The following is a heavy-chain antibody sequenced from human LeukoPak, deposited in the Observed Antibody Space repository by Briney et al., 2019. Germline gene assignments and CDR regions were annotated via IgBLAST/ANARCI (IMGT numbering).Heavy chain of an antibody. CDR1: GGTFSSYA. Sequence: GASVKVSCKASGGTFSSYAISWVRQAPGQGFEWMGRIIPILGIANYAQKFQGRVTITADKSTSTAYMELSSLRSEDTAVYYCAREPRGYIVVVPAANPLGYWGQGTLVTVSS. V-gene: IGHV1-69*04. CDR3: AREPRGYIVVVPAANPLGY. D-gene: IGHD2-2*01. CDR2: IIPILGIA. J-gene: IGHJ4*02.